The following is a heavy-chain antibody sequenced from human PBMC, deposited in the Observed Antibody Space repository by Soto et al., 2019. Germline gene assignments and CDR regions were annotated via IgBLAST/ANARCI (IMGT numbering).Heavy chain of an antibody. D-gene: IGHD2-15*01. J-gene: IGHJ4*02. CDR3: AAGYHTPGSDY. CDR1: GFTFTSSA. Sequence: GXSVKVSFNASGFTFTSSAVQLVRHTRGQRLEWIGWIVVGSGNTNYAQKFQERVTITRDMYTSTAYMELSSLRSEDTAVYYCAAGYHTPGSDYWGQGTLVTVSS. V-gene: IGHV1-58*01. CDR2: IVVGSGNT.